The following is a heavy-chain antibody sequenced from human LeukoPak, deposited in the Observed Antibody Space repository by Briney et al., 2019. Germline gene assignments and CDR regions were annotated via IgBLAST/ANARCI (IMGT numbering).Heavy chain of an antibody. CDR3: AMAAFDI. CDR2: ISYDGSNK. CDR1: GFTFSSYG. Sequence: GGSLRLSCAASGFTFSSYGMHWVRQASGKGLEWVAVISYDGSNKYYADSVKGRFTISRDNSKNTLYLQMNSLRAEDTAVYYCAMAAFDIWGQGTMVTVSS. J-gene: IGHJ3*02. V-gene: IGHV3-30*03.